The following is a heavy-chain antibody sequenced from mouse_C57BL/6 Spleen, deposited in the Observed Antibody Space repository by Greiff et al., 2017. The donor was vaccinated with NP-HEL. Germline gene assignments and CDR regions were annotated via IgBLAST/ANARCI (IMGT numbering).Heavy chain of an antibody. CDR2: IYPGDGDT. J-gene: IGHJ2*01. Sequence: VKLQESGAELVKPGASVKISCKASGYAFSSYWMNWVKQRPGKGLEWIGQIYPGDGDTNYNGKFKGKATLTADKSSSTAYMQLSSLTSEDSAVYFCARGELGLFDYWGQGTTLTVSS. CDR1: GYAFSSYW. D-gene: IGHD4-1*01. CDR3: ARGELGLFDY. V-gene: IGHV1-80*01.